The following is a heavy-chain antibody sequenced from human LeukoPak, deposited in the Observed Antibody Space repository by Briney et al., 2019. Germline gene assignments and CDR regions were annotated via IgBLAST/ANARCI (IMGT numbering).Heavy chain of an antibody. CDR2: VGHSGTT. CDR1: GGSLNDYL. CDR3: ARELISSRAAFDT. D-gene: IGHD3-10*01. Sequence: PSETLSLTCVVYGGSLNDYLWSWIRQPPGQGREWIGEVGHSGTTNYNPSLKSRVTISVDTSKNQFSLKLTSVTAADTAVYYCARELISSRAAFDTWGQGTVVTVYS. J-gene: IGHJ3*02. V-gene: IGHV4-34*01.